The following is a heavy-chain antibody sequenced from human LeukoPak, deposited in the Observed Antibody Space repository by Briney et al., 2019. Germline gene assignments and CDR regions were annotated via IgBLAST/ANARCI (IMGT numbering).Heavy chain of an antibody. CDR1: GYTFTSYD. D-gene: IGHD1-1*01. CDR2: MNPNSGNT. CDR3: ARWGPDWNDY. Sequence: VSVKVSCKASGYTFTSYDINWVRQATGQGLEWMGWMNPNSGNTGYAQKFQCRVTITRNPSISTAYMELSSLRSEDTAVYYCARWGPDWNDYWGQGTLVTVSS. J-gene: IGHJ4*02. V-gene: IGHV1-8*01.